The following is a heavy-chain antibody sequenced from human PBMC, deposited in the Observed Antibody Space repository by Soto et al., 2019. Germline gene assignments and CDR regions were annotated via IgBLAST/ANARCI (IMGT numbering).Heavy chain of an antibody. CDR3: TRHTDGPAMETNDFDY. CDR2: IRSKANSYAT. CDR1: GFTFSGSA. V-gene: IGHV3-73*01. D-gene: IGHD5-18*01. Sequence: EVQLVESGGGLVQPGGSLKLSCAASGFTFSGSAMHWVRQASGKGLEWVGRIRSKANSYATAYAASVKGRFTISRDDSKNTAYLQMNSLKTEDTAVYYCTRHTDGPAMETNDFDYWGQGTLVTVSS. J-gene: IGHJ4*02.